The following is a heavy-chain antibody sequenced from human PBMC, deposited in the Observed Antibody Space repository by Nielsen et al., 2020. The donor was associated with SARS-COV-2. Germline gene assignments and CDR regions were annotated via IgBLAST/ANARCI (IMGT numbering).Heavy chain of an antibody. V-gene: IGHV4-34*01. D-gene: IGHD2-2*01. CDR3: AAYCSSTSCPEPGG. J-gene: IGHJ4*02. Sequence: PGKGLERIGEINHSGSTNYNPSLKSRVTISVDTSKNQFSLKLSSVTAADTAVYYCAAYCSSTSCPEPGGWGQGTLVTVSS. CDR2: INHSGST.